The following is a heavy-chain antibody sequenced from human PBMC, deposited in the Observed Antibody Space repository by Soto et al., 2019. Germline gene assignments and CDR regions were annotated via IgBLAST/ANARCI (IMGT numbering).Heavy chain of an antibody. Sequence: GGSLRLSCAVSGFTLTTYSMNWVRQAPGKGLEWISFINKNGFTIYYADSVKGRFTISRDYAKNSLYLQMDSLRHEDTAVYYCAKGAVTGTSLSVYWGLGTLVTVSS. CDR1: GFTLTTYS. D-gene: IGHD6-19*01. CDR2: INKNGFTI. V-gene: IGHV3-48*02. J-gene: IGHJ4*02. CDR3: AKGAVTGTSLSVY.